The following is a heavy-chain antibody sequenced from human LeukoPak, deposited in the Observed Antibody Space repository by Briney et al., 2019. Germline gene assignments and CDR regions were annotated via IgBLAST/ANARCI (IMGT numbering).Heavy chain of an antibody. V-gene: IGHV4-34*01. CDR2: INHSGST. CDR3: ARRLNWFDP. Sequence: SETLSLTCAVYGGSFSGYYWSWIRQPPGKGLEWIGEINHSGSTNYNPSLKSRVTISVDTSKNQFSLKLSSVTAADTAVYYCARRLNWFDPWGQGTLVTVSS. CDR1: GGSFSGYY. J-gene: IGHJ5*02.